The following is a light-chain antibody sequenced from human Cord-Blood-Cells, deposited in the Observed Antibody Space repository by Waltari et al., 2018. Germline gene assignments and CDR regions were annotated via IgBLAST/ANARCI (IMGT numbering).Light chain of an antibody. CDR1: QSVSSSY. CDR2: GAS. J-gene: IGKJ5*01. Sequence: IVLTQSPGTLSLSPGERATLSCRASQSVSSSYLAWYQQKPGQAPRLLIYGASSRATGIPDRFSGSGSGTDFTLTISRLEPEDFAVYYCQQYGSSPLTFGQGTQLEIK. CDR3: QQYGSSPLT. V-gene: IGKV3-20*01.